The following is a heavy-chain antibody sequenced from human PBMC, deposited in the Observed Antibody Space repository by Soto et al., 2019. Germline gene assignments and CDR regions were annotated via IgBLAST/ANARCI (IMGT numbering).Heavy chain of an antibody. CDR3: ARTGLSGTWSWGAFDI. D-gene: IGHD2-15*01. Sequence: SETLSLTCAVYGGTFSGYYWSWIRQPPGKGLEWIGEINHSRSTNYNPSLKSRFTISVETSTNKFSLKLIPVTAADTAVYYCARTGLSGTWSWGAFDIWGQGTMVTVSS. CDR2: INHSRST. J-gene: IGHJ3*02. CDR1: GGTFSGYY. V-gene: IGHV4-34*01.